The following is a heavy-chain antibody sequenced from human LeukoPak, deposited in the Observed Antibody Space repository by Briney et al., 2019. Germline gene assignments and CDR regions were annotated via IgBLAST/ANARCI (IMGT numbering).Heavy chain of an antibody. D-gene: IGHD3-10*01. Sequence: GRSLRLSCAASGFTFGSYAMHWVRQAPGKGLEWVAVLSYDGSDKYYADSVKGRFTISRDNSKNTLYLQMNSLRAEDTAVYYCRYYGSGSYYKRFDYWGQGTLVTVSS. CDR3: RYYGSGSYYKRFDY. CDR1: GFTFGSYA. V-gene: IGHV3-30*04. CDR2: LSYDGSDK. J-gene: IGHJ4*02.